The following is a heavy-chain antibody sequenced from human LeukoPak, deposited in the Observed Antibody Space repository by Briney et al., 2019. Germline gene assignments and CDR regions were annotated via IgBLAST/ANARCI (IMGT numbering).Heavy chain of an antibody. CDR1: GFTFSSYA. CDR3: ARGSREEALDY. V-gene: IGHV3-30-3*01. CDR2: ISYDGSNK. Sequence: GGSLRLSCVASGFTFSSYAMHWVRQAPGKGLEWVAVISYDGSNKYYADSVKGRFTISRDNSKNTLYLQMNSLRAEDTAVYYCARGSREEALDYWGQGTLVTVSS. D-gene: IGHD1-26*01. J-gene: IGHJ4*02.